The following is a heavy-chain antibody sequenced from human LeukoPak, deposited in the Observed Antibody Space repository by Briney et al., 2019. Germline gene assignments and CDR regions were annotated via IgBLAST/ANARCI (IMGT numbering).Heavy chain of an antibody. V-gene: IGHV4-39*01. D-gene: IGHD3-22*01. CDR1: GGSISSSSYY. CDR2: IYYSGST. J-gene: IGHJ4*02. Sequence: SKTLSLTCTVSGGSISSSSYYWGWIRQPPGKGLEWIGSIYYSGSTYYNPSLKSRVTISVDTSKNQFSLKLSSVTAADTAVYYCARHAPNYYDSSGYYYVYFDYWGQGTLVTVS. CDR3: ARHAPNYYDSSGYYYVYFDY.